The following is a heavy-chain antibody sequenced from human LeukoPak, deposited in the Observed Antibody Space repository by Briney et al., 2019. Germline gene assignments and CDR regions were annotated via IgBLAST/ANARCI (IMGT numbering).Heavy chain of an antibody. CDR2: ISSSSSII. J-gene: IGHJ3*02. D-gene: IGHD2-2*01. V-gene: IGHV3-48*01. CDR1: GFTFSSYS. Sequence: GGSLRLSCAASGFTFSSYSMNWVRQAPGKGLEWVSYISSSSSIINYADSVKGRFTISRDNAKNSLYLQMNTLRAGDTAVYYCARDPDIVVEPPADGLDIWGQGTMVTVSS. CDR3: ARDPDIVVEPPADGLDI.